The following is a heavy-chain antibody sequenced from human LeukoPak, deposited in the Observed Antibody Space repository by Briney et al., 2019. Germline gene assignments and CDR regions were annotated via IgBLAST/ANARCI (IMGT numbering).Heavy chain of an antibody. J-gene: IGHJ4*02. D-gene: IGHD4-17*01. CDR1: GGSISSYY. Sequence: SETPSLTCTVSGGSISSYYWSWIRQPPGKGLEWIGYIYYSGSTNYNPSLKSRVTISVDTSKNQFSLKLSSVTAADTAVYYCARVITTVTTFFDYWGQGTLVTVSS. CDR3: ARVITTVTTFFDY. CDR2: IYYSGST. V-gene: IGHV4-59*01.